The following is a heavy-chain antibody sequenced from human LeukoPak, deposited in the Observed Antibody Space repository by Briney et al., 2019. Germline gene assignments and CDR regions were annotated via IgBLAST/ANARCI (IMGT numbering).Heavy chain of an antibody. CDR3: ARDRNTMILID. J-gene: IGHJ4*02. V-gene: IGHV1-2*02. CDR1: GYTFTGYY. D-gene: IGHD3-22*01. CDR2: INPNSGDT. Sequence: GASVKVSCKASGYTFTGYYIHWVRQAPGQGLEWMGWINPNSGDTNYAQKFQGRVTMTRDTSISTAYMELSRLRSDDAAVYYCARDRNTMILIDWGQGTQVTVSS.